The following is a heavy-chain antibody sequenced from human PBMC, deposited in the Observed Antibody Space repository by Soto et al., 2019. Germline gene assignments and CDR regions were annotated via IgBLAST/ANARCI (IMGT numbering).Heavy chain of an antibody. D-gene: IGHD3-10*02. CDR2: FRSGGDDDTT. J-gene: IGHJ4*02. Sequence: EVQLLESGGGLVQPGGSLRLSCAASGFTFSSYSMSWVRQAPGKGLEWVSGFRSGGDDDTTYYADSGRGRFTISRDNSKKTLFLQMNSLRAEDTAIYYCAKKVNSCSGSQFFGYWGQGTLVTVSS. V-gene: IGHV3-23*01. CDR3: AKKVNSCSGSQFFGY. CDR1: GFTFSSYS.